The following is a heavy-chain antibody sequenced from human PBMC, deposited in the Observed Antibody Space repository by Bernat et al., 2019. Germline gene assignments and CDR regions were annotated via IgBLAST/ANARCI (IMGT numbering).Heavy chain of an antibody. CDR3: AKVQSRSGTRTYIDY. V-gene: IGHV3-23*01. J-gene: IGHJ4*02. CDR1: GFTFDSYG. D-gene: IGHD1-26*01. CDR2: ISASGGTT. Sequence: EVQLLESGGGLVQPGGSLRLSCAASGFTFDSYGMSWVRQAPGKGPEWVSGISASGGTTYYADSAKGRFTVSRDNSKNTVYLQMNSLKAEDTDVYYCAKVQSRSGTRTYIDYWGQGTLVTVSS.